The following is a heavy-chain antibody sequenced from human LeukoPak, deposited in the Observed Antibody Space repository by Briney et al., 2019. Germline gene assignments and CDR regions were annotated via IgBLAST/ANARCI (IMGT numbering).Heavy chain of an antibody. Sequence: PGRSLRLSCAASGFTFDDYAMHWVRHAPGKGLEWVSGISWNSGSIGYADSVKGRFTISRDNAKNSLYLQMNSLRAEDTALYYCAKAGGIAAAASFDYWGQGTLVTVSS. V-gene: IGHV3-9*01. CDR3: AKAGGIAAAASFDY. CDR2: ISWNSGSI. CDR1: GFTFDDYA. J-gene: IGHJ4*02. D-gene: IGHD6-13*01.